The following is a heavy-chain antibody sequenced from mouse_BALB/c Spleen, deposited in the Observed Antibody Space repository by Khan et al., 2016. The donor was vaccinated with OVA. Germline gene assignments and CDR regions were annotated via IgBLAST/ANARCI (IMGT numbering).Heavy chain of an antibody. D-gene: IGHD4-1*01. CDR2: ISSGGDYT. V-gene: IGHV5-6*01. CDR1: GFTFSSYS. J-gene: IGHJ3*01. CDR3: ADHLTGSFAY. Sequence: EVQLQESGGDLVKPGGSLKLSCAASGFTFSSYSMSWVRQTPDKRLEWVASISSGGDYTYYLDSVKGRFTISRDNAKNTLYLQMSDLKSEDTAMYYCADHLTGSFAYWGQGTRVTVSA.